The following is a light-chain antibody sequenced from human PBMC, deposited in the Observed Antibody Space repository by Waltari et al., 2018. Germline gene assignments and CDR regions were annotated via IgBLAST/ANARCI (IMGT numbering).Light chain of an antibody. J-gene: IGKJ1*01. V-gene: IGKV2-30*02. Sequence: DVVMTQSPLSLPVTLGQPASISCRSSQSLVHSDGNTYVNWFQQRPGQSPRRLFYRVSKRDSGVPDRFSGSGSGSDFTLKISSVEAEDVGIYYCMQGIHLPWTFGQGTRVVSK. CDR3: MQGIHLPWT. CDR2: RVS. CDR1: QSLVHSDGNTY.